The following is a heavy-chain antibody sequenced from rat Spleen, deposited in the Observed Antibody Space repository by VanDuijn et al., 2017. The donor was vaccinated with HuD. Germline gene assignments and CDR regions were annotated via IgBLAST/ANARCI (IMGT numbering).Heavy chain of an antibody. CDR1: GFTFSDYN. CDR2: ISYDGSST. CDR3: ARDYGGPFDY. Sequence: EVQLVESGGGLVQPGRSLKLSCAASGFTFSDYNMAWVRQAPKKGLEWVATISYDGSSTYYRDSVKGRFTISRDNAKSTLYLQMDSLRSEDTATYYCARDYGGPFDYWGQGVMVTVSS. V-gene: IGHV5-7*01. J-gene: IGHJ2*01. D-gene: IGHD1-11*01.